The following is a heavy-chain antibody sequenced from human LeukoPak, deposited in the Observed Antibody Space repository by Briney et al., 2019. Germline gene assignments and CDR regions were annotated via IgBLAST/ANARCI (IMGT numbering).Heavy chain of an antibody. CDR3: ARDKERYGG. Sequence: TGGSLRLSCAASGFTFSSYSMNWVRQAPGKGLEWVSSISSSSSYIYYADSVKGRLTISRDNAKNSLYLQMNSLRAEDTAVYYCARDKERYGGWGQGTLVTVSS. CDR2: ISSSSSYI. V-gene: IGHV3-21*01. J-gene: IGHJ4*02. CDR1: GFTFSSYS. D-gene: IGHD1-1*01.